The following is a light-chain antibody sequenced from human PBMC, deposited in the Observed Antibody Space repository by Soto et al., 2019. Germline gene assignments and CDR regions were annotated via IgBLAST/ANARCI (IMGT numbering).Light chain of an antibody. J-gene: IGKJ4*01. CDR2: GAS. V-gene: IGKV3-20*01. CDR1: QSVSSIY. CDR3: QQYGTSST. Sequence: EIVLTQSPGTVSLSPGERATLSCRASQSVSSIYLAWYQKKPGQAPRLLIYGASSRATDIPDRFSGSGSGTDFTLTISRLEPEDSAVYYCQQYGTSSTFGGGTKVEIK.